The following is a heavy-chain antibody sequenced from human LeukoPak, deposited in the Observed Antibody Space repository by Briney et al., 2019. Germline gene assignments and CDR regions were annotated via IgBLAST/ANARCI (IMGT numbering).Heavy chain of an antibody. J-gene: IGHJ5*01. Sequence: LETLSLTCAVSGGSFSNYDWTWIRQPPGKGLEWIGEIHHSGRTNYNPSLKGRITISADTSKKQFSLRLSSVTAADTAVYYCARGRSRVTIFGVALNWLDSWGQGNLVTVSS. CDR2: IHHSGRT. V-gene: IGHV4-34*01. CDR3: ARGRSRVTIFGVALNWLDS. CDR1: GGSFSNYD. D-gene: IGHD3-3*01.